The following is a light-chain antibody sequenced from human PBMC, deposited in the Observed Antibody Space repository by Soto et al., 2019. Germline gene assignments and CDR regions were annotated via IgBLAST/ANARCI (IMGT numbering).Light chain of an antibody. CDR2: GAS. CDR1: QSVSTSY. Sequence: DIVLTQSPGTLSLSPGDRATLSCRASQSVSTSYLAWYQQKPGQAPRLLIYGASSRATGITDRFSGSGSGTDFTLTISGLEPEDLAVYYCQQYGNSRGTFGQGTKVEIK. CDR3: QQYGNSRGT. J-gene: IGKJ1*01. V-gene: IGKV3-20*01.